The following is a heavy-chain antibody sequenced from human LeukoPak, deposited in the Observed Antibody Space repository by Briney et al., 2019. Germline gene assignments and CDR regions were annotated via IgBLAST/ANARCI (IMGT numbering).Heavy chain of an antibody. D-gene: IGHD3-22*01. J-gene: IGHJ4*02. CDR3: ARNADDSSSYPYFDY. CDR2: IRYSGST. Sequence: SETLSLTCNVSGGSISSNTYFWGWIRRPPGKGLEWIGSIRYSGSTYYNPSLKSRVTISVDTSKNQFSLKLSSVTAADTAVYYCARNADDSSSYPYFDYWGQGTLVTVSS. CDR1: GGSISSNTYF. V-gene: IGHV4-39*07.